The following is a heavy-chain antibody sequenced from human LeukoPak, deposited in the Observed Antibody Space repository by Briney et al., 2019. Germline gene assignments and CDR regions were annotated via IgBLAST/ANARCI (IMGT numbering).Heavy chain of an antibody. Sequence: SVKVSCKASGGTFISYAISWVRQAPGQGLEWMGGIIPIFGTANYAQKFQGRVTITTDESTSTAYMELSSLRSEDTAVYYCARGFGSTSPFDYWGQGTLVTVSS. J-gene: IGHJ4*02. D-gene: IGHD2-2*01. CDR2: IIPIFGTA. CDR1: GGTFISYA. V-gene: IGHV1-69*05. CDR3: ARGFGSTSPFDY.